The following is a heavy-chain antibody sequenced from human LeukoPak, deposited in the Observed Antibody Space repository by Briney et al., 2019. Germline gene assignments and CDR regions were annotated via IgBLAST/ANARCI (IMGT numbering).Heavy chain of an antibody. V-gene: IGHV4-59*12. Sequence: PSETLSLTCTVSGGSISSYYWSWIRQPPGKGLEWIGYIYYSGSTYYNPSLKSRVTISEDTSKNQFSLKLSSVTAADTAVYYCARDQRIRDGYNYFDFWGQGTLVTVSS. CDR2: IYYSGST. CDR3: ARDQRIRDGYNYFDF. J-gene: IGHJ4*02. D-gene: IGHD5-24*01. CDR1: GGSISSYY.